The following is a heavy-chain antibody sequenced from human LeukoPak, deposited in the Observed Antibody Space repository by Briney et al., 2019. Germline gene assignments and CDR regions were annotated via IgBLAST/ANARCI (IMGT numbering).Heavy chain of an antibody. CDR1: GFTFSSYA. D-gene: IGHD2-2*01. J-gene: IGHJ4*02. Sequence: GGSLRISCAASGFTFSSYAMSWVRQAPGKGLEWVSAISGSGGSTYYADSVKGRFTISRDNSKNTLYLQMNSLRAEDTAVYYCAKDDGSVVVPLSVDYWGQGTLVTVSS. V-gene: IGHV3-23*01. CDR2: ISGSGGST. CDR3: AKDDGSVVVPLSVDY.